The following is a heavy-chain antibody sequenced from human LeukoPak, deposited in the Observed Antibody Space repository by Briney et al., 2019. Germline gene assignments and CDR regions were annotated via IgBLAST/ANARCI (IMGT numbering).Heavy chain of an antibody. CDR1: GFTFSTNA. D-gene: IGHD6-19*01. CDR2: SGSST. Sequence: WGSLRLSCAASGFTFSTNAMGWVRQTPGKGLEWVSGSGSSTYYADSVKGRFTISRDKSKNTLYLQMNSLRVEDTAVYYCAKFGGSLSSGWYFHYWGQGTLVTVSS. J-gene: IGHJ4*02. CDR3: AKFGGSLSSGWYFHY. V-gene: IGHV3-23*01.